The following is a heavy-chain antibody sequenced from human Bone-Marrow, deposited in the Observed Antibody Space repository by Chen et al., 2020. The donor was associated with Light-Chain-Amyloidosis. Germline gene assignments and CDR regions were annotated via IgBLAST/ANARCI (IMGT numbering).Heavy chain of an antibody. V-gene: IGHV3-23*01. CDR1: GFSFRTTA. D-gene: IGHD3-22*01. Sequence: EMQLLESGGGLEQPGGSLRLSCAASGFSFRTTAMTWVRHAPGKGLEWISTIGGIDDNTYYADSVRGRFTISRDNSRNTLYLQMNSLRVEDTAVYYCATNYYGGPLDFWGQGTLVTVSS. CDR2: IGGIDDNT. CDR3: ATNYYGGPLDF. J-gene: IGHJ4*02.